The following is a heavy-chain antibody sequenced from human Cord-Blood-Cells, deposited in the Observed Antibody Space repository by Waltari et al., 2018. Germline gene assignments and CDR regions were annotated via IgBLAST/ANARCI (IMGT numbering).Heavy chain of an antibody. CDR3: ARDMRAGSSSFDY. J-gene: IGHJ4*02. CDR1: GFTFSSYG. Sequence: QVQLVESGGGVVQPGRSLRLSCAASGFTFSSYGMHWVRQAPGKGLEWVAVIWYDGSNKYYADSVKGRFTISRDNSKNTLYLQMNSLRAEDTAVYYCARDMRAGSSSFDYWGQGTLVTVSS. D-gene: IGHD6-6*01. V-gene: IGHV3-33*01. CDR2: IWYDGSNK.